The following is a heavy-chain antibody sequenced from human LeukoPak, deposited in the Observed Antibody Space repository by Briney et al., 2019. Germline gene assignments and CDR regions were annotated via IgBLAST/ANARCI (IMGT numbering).Heavy chain of an antibody. D-gene: IGHD2-15*01. Sequence: GGSLRLSCAASGFTFSDYYMSWIRQAPGKGLEWVSYISSSGSTIYYADSVKGRFTISRDNAKNSLYLQMNSPRAEDTAVYYCARTVVVVAAVDYWGQGTLVTVSS. V-gene: IGHV3-11*01. CDR2: ISSSGSTI. CDR3: ARTVVVVAAVDY. CDR1: GFTFSDYY. J-gene: IGHJ4*02.